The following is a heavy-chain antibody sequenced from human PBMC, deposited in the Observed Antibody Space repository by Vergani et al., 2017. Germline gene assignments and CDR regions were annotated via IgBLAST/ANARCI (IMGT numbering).Heavy chain of an antibody. D-gene: IGHD2-2*01. CDR1: GNIFTGYY. CDR3: ARSLAMPAGHFYYVMYV. V-gene: IGHV1-2*02. J-gene: IGHJ6*01. Sequence: QVQLEQSGAEEKRPGASVKVSCKNPGNIFTGYYMHWVRQTPGRGLEWMGWINTDSGATNYAERFQGRVTMTKDTSISTAYMELSRLRSDDTAVYFCARSLAMPAGHFYYVMYVWGPGTTVADSS. CDR2: INTDSGAT.